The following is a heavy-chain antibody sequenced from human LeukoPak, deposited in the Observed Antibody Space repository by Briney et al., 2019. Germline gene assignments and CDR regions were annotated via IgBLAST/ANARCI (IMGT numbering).Heavy chain of an antibody. CDR3: ASGYSYGPLDY. CDR1: GGSISSYY. V-gene: IGHV4-59*01. D-gene: IGHD5-18*01. Sequence: PSETLSPTCTVSGGSISSYYWSWIRQPPGKGLEWIGYIYYSGSVNYNPSLKGRVTISVDTSKNQFSLKLSSVTAADTAVYYCASGYSYGPLDYWGQGTLVTVSS. CDR2: IYYSGSV. J-gene: IGHJ4*02.